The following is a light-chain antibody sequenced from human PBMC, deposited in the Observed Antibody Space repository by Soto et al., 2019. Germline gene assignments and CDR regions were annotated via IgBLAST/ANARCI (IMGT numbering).Light chain of an antibody. V-gene: IGKV1-6*01. CDR3: QQLNTLPFT. CDR1: QGIRND. CDR2: AAS. Sequence: AIHMTQSPSSLSASVGDRVTITCRASQGIRNDLDWFQQKPGKAPKLLIYAASNLQSGVPARFSGSGSGTDFTLTISGLLPEDFATYHCQQLNTLPFTFGQGTRLEIK. J-gene: IGKJ5*01.